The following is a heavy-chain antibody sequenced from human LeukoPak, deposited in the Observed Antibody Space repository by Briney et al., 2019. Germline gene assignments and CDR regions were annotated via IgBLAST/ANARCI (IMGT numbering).Heavy chain of an antibody. Sequence: PGGSLRLSCAASGFTFSSYAMSWVRQAPGKGLEWVAVIWYDGSNKYYADSVKGRFTISRDNSKNTLYLQMDSLRAEDTAVYYCARDGITIFGVVLRFYYGMDVWGQGTTVTVSS. J-gene: IGHJ6*02. CDR3: ARDGITIFGVVLRFYYGMDV. D-gene: IGHD3-3*01. CDR1: GFTFSSYA. V-gene: IGHV3-33*08. CDR2: IWYDGSNK.